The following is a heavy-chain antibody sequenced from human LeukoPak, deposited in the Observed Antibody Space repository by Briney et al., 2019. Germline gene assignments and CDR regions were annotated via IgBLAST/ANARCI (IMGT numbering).Heavy chain of an antibody. Sequence: PSETLSLTCTVSGGSISSGGYYWSWIRQHPGKGLEWIGYIYYSGSTYYNPSLKSRVTISVDTSKNQFSLKLSSVTAADTAVYYCARGDYDSSGYYLRHFDYWGQGTLVTVSS. CDR1: GGSISSGGYY. CDR3: ARGDYDSSGYYLRHFDY. J-gene: IGHJ4*02. D-gene: IGHD3-22*01. V-gene: IGHV4-31*03. CDR2: IYYSGST.